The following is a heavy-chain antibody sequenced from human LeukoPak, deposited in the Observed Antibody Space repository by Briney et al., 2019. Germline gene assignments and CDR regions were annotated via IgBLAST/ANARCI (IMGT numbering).Heavy chain of an antibody. J-gene: IGHJ4*02. Sequence: GGSLSLSCAASGFTFSSYGMSWVRQAPGKGLEWVAVIDSGGSTNYDASVKGRFTISRDKSRNTLYLQMNSLTAEDTAVYYCAKDRGSIVGASVDYWGQGTLVTVSS. V-gene: IGHV3-66*01. D-gene: IGHD1-26*01. CDR1: GFTFSSYG. CDR2: IDSGGST. CDR3: AKDRGSIVGASVDY.